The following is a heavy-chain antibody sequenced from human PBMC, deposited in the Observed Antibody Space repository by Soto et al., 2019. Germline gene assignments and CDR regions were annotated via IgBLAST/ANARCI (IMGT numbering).Heavy chain of an antibody. J-gene: IGHJ6*02. V-gene: IGHV1-18*01. Sequence: QVQLVQSGAEVKKPGASVKVSCKASGYTFTSYGISWVRQAPGQGLEWMGWISAYNGNTNYAQKLQGRVTMTTDTSTSTAYMELRSLSSDDTAVYYCAREGITIFGVVTLYGMDVWGQGTTVTVSS. CDR2: ISAYNGNT. CDR1: GYTFTSYG. D-gene: IGHD3-3*01. CDR3: AREGITIFGVVTLYGMDV.